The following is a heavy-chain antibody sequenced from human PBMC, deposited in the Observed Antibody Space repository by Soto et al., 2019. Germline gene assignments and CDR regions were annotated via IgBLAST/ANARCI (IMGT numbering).Heavy chain of an antibody. Sequence: QVQLVESGGVLVKPGGSLRLSCAASGFIFSDYYMSWIRLAPGKGLECISYISNSGTIIYYADSVKGRFTISRDHAKNSLFLQINSLRAEDTATYHCARGATSFDPWCQGTLVTVSS. CDR1: GFIFSDYY. D-gene: IGHD1-1*01. V-gene: IGHV3-11*01. J-gene: IGHJ5*02. CDR2: ISNSGTII. CDR3: ARGATSFDP.